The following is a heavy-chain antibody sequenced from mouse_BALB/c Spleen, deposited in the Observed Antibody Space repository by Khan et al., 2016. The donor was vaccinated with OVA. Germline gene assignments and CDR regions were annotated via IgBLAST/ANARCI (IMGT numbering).Heavy chain of an antibody. Sequence: QIQLVQSGPELKKPGETVKISCKASGYTFTNYGMNWVKQAPGKGLKWMGWINTYTEEPTYADDFKGRFAFSLETSASTAYLQINNLKNEDTDTYFCASGGYWYIDVWGAGTTVTVSS. J-gene: IGHJ1*01. CDR1: GYTFTNYG. V-gene: IGHV9-3-1*01. CDR2: INTYTEEP. CDR3: ASGGYWYIDV. D-gene: IGHD1-1*02.